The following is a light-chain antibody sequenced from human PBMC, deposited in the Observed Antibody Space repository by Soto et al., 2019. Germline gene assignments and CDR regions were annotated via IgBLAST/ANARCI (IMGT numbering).Light chain of an antibody. CDR2: LTS. CDR3: QQSHSAPYP. Sequence: DIQMTQSPSSLSASVGDRVTITCRASRSIGNYLNWYQQKPESAPKLLIYLTSRLQSGVPSRFSGSGSGTDFTLSISSLQPEDFATYYCQQSHSAPYPFGQGTKVDIK. J-gene: IGKJ2*01. V-gene: IGKV1-39*01. CDR1: RSIGNY.